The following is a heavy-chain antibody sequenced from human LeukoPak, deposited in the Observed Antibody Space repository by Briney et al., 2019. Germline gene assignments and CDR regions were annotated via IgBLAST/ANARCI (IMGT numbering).Heavy chain of an antibody. V-gene: IGHV3-30*02. D-gene: IGHD3-9*01. CDR1: GFTFSSYG. Sequence: GGSLRLSCAASGFTFSSYGMHWVRQAPGKGLEWVAFIRYDGSNKYYADSVKGRFTISRDNSKNTLYLQMNSLRAEDTAVYYCAKEIKDRLDYDILTGRGLGRYYYYCMDVWGKGTTVTNSS. CDR2: IRYDGSNK. J-gene: IGHJ6*03. CDR3: AKEIKDRLDYDILTGRGLGRYYYYCMDV.